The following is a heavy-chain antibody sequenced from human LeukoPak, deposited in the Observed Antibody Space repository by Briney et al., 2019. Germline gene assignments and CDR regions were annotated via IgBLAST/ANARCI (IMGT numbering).Heavy chain of an antibody. CDR2: IYYNGST. Sequence: SETLSLTCTVSGASISPYYWSWIRQPPGRGLEYIGYIYYNGSTNYNPSLRSRVTISVDTSANQFSLKLSSVTAADTAVYYCARGTKTGNTGYDWDYWGQGSVVTVSS. D-gene: IGHD5-12*01. CDR1: GASISPYY. CDR3: ARGTKTGNTGYDWDY. J-gene: IGHJ4*02. V-gene: IGHV4-59*01.